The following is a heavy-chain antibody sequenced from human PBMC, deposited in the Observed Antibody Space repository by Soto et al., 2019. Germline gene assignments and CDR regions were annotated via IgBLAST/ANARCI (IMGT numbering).Heavy chain of an antibody. V-gene: IGHV4-39*01. J-gene: IGHJ4*02. Sequence: QLQLQESGPGLVKPSETLSLSCSVSGGSISRRYYYWGWIRQSPGQGLEWIASINYSGSTHYNPSLKSRLTISVDTSKNQVSLRLSSVTAADTAVYYCARQVATAFGYWGQGTLVTVSS. CDR1: GGSISRRYYY. D-gene: IGHD1-1*01. CDR3: ARQVATAFGY. CDR2: INYSGST.